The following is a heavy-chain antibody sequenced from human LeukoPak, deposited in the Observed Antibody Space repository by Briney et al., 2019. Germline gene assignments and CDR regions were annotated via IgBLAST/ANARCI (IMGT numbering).Heavy chain of an antibody. CDR2: IYYSGST. Sequence: PSQTLSLTCTVSGGSISSGGYYWSWIRQHPGKGLEWIGYIYYSGSTYYNPSLKSRVTISVDTSKNQFSLKPSSVTAADTAVYYCARVQMSRGAFDIWGQGTMVTVSS. CDR1: GGSISSGGYY. CDR3: ARVQMSRGAFDI. J-gene: IGHJ3*02. V-gene: IGHV4-31*03. D-gene: IGHD5-24*01.